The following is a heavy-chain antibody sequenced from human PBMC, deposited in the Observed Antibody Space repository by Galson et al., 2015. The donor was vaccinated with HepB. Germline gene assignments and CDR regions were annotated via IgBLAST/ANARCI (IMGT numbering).Heavy chain of an antibody. CDR3: ARHQAGTRANDDAFDL. J-gene: IGHJ3*01. CDR2: GDPDDSYP. D-gene: IGHD1-1*01. CDR1: GYTFGDYW. Sequence: QSGAEVKKPGESLRISCQASGYTFGDYWITWVRQKPGKGLEWLGRGDPDDSYPDFNPSFDGHVTMSADKSVNTAYLPWASLNASDNGVYFCARHQAGTRANDDAFDLWGQGTLVTVSS. V-gene: IGHV5-10-1*01.